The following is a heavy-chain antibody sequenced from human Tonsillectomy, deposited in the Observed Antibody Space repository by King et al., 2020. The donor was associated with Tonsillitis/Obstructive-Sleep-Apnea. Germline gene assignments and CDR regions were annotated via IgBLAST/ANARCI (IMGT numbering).Heavy chain of an antibody. V-gene: IGHV3-30*18. Sequence: VQLVESGGGVVQPGRSLRLSCAASGFTFSSYGMHWVRQAPGKGLEWVAVISYDGSNKYYAESVKGRFTISRDNSKNTLYLQMNSLRAEDKAVYYCAKDQADIVVVPAAPLYYYYYYYMDVWGKGTTVTVSS. CDR3: AKDQADIVVVPAAPLYYYYYYYMDV. D-gene: IGHD2-2*01. CDR2: ISYDGSNK. J-gene: IGHJ6*03. CDR1: GFTFSSYG.